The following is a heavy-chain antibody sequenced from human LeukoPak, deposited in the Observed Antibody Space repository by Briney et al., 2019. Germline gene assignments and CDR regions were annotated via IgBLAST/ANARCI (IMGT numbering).Heavy chain of an antibody. CDR2: INHSGST. D-gene: IGHD2-15*01. V-gene: IGHV4-34*01. Sequence: SETLSLTCAVYGGSFSGYYWSWIRQPPGKGLEWIGEINHSGSTNYNPSLKSRVTISVDTSKNQFSLKLSSVTAADTAVYYCARGRGCSGGSCYSIWGRQTTALDYWGQGTLVTVSS. CDR1: GGSFSGYY. J-gene: IGHJ4*02. CDR3: ARGRGCSGGSCYSIWGRQTTALDY.